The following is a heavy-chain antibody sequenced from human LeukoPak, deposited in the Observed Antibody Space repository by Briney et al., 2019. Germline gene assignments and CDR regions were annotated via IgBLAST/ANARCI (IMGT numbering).Heavy chain of an antibody. CDR2: ISGGGGSI. J-gene: IGHJ4*02. V-gene: IGHV3-23*01. Sequence: GGSLRLSCAASGSTFSIYAMSWVRQAPGKGLEWVSAISGGGGSIYYADSVKGRFTISRDNSKNTLYLQMNSLRAEDTAVYYCAKDQQRYCSGGSCLNSFDYWGQGTLVTVSS. CDR1: GSTFSIYA. CDR3: AKDQQRYCSGGSCLNSFDY. D-gene: IGHD2-15*01.